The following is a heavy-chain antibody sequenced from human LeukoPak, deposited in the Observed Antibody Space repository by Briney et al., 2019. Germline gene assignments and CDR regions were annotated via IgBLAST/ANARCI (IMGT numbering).Heavy chain of an antibody. CDR2: IHSGDST. J-gene: IGHJ4*02. CDR3: ARASGGYYDSSGSFDY. Sequence: GGSLRLSCAGSGFTVGSNYMSWVRQAPGKGLEWVSGIHSGDSTYYADSVKGRITISRDNSKNMLYLQMNSLRAEDTAVYHCARASGGYYDSSGSFDYWGQGTLVTVSS. D-gene: IGHD3-22*01. V-gene: IGHV3-53*01. CDR1: GFTVGSNY.